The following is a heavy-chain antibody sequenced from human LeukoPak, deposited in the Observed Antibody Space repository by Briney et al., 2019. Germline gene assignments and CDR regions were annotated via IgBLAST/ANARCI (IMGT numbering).Heavy chain of an antibody. CDR1: GFTFSTYW. V-gene: IGHV3-7*01. CDR2: IKQDGSEK. CDR3: ASRPHFWSGPGG. D-gene: IGHD3-3*02. J-gene: IGHJ4*02. Sequence: GGALRLSCAASGFTFSTYWISWVRQPPPKGLEWVANIKQDGSEKYYVDLVKGRCTISRDNAKKSLSLQMNTLRDEDTGVYYCASRPHFWSGPGGWGQGTLVTVPS.